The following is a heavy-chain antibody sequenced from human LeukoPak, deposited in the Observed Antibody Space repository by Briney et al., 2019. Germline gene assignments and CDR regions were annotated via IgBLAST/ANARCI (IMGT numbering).Heavy chain of an antibody. Sequence: QPGGSLRLSCAASGFSFSNYPMPRVRQAPGKGQEWVATISHDGSSRYSAASVKGRFTISRDNSKNTLSLQMNSLRVEDTAMYYCASPPGRPNGDWGQGTLVTVSS. CDR2: ISHDGSSR. CDR3: ASPPGRPNGD. J-gene: IGHJ4*02. D-gene: IGHD7-27*01. CDR1: GFSFSNYP. V-gene: IGHV3-30*04.